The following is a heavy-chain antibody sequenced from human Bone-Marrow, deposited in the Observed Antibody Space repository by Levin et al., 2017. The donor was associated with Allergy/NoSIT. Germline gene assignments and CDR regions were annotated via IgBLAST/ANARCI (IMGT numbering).Heavy chain of an antibody. V-gene: IGHV3-23*01. D-gene: IGHD2-2*01. CDR3: APRVVVRIEADDFDM. CDR2: IRGSGDTP. CDR1: GATFSSYT. J-gene: IGHJ3*02. Sequence: GGSLRLSCIDSGATFSSYTMSWVRQAPGKGLEWVAGIRGSGDTPYYADSVKGRFTISRDNSKNTLYLQMNSLRVEDTAVYYCAPRVVVRIEADDFDMLGQGTMVTVSS.